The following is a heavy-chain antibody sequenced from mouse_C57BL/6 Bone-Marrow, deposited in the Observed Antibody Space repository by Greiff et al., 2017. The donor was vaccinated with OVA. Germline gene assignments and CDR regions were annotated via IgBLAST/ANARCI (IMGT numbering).Heavy chain of an antibody. J-gene: IGHJ4*01. CDR1: GYTFTDYG. CDR2: IDPVTGGT. Sequence: VQLQQSGAELVRPGASVTLSCKASGYTFTDYGMHWVKQTPVHGLEWIGAIDPVTGGTAYNQKFKGKATLTADKSSSTAYMELSSLTSEDSAVYYCTANYSDYVAMEYWGQGTSVTVSS. D-gene: IGHD2-13*01. V-gene: IGHV1-15*01. CDR3: TANYSDYVAMEY.